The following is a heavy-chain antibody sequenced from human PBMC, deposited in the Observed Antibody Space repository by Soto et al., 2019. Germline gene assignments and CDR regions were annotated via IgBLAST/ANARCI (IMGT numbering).Heavy chain of an antibody. D-gene: IGHD6-13*01. CDR2: INAGNGNT. CDR3: ARLAIAAAGTGYYYYYGMDV. J-gene: IGHJ6*02. CDR1: GYTFTSYA. V-gene: IGHV1-3*01. Sequence: QVQLVQSGAEVKKPGASVKVSCKASGYTFTSYAMHWVRQAPGQRLEWMGWINAGNGNTKYSQKFQGRVTITRDTSASTAYMELSSLRSEDTAVYYCARLAIAAAGTGYYYYYGMDVWGQGNTVTVSS.